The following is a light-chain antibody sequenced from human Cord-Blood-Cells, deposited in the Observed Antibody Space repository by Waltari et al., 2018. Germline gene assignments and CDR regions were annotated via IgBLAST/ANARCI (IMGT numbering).Light chain of an antibody. CDR2: GAS. CDR3: QQYNNWPRT. J-gene: IGKJ1*01. V-gene: IGKV3-15*01. CDR1: QSFSSN. Sequence: IVVTQSPATLSVSPGERTTLSCRASQSFSSNLAWYQQKPGQAPRLLIYGASTRATGIPARFSGSGSGTEFTLTISSLQSEDFAVYYCQQYNNWPRTFGQGTKVEIK.